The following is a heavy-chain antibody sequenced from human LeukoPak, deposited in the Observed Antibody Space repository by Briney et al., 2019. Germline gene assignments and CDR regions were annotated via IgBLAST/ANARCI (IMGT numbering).Heavy chain of an antibody. V-gene: IGHV3-23*01. D-gene: IGHD5-24*01. J-gene: IGHJ4*02. Sequence: GGSLRLPCAASGFTFSSYAMSWVRQAPGKGLEWVSTINDSGGSTHYADSVEGRFTISRDNSKNTLYLQMNSLRAEDTAVYYCAREMATVWDYWGQGTLVTVSS. CDR1: GFTFSSYA. CDR3: AREMATVWDY. CDR2: INDSGGST.